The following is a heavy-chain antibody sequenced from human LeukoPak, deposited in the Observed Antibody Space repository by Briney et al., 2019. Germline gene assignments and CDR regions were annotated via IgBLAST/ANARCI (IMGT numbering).Heavy chain of an antibody. D-gene: IGHD3-3*01. J-gene: IGHJ4*02. V-gene: IGHV1-69*13. CDR2: IIPIFGTA. Sequence: ASVKVSCKASGGTFSSYAISWVRQAPGQGLEWMGGIIPIFGTANYAQKFQGRVTITADESTSTAYMELSSLRSEDTAVYYCASLRKATIFGRPLEYYFDYWGQGTLVTVSS. CDR3: ASLRKATIFGRPLEYYFDY. CDR1: GGTFSSYA.